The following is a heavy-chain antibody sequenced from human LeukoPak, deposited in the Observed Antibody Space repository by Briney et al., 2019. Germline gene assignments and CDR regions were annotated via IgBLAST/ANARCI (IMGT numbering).Heavy chain of an antibody. V-gene: IGHV3-74*03. CDR3: AREVASAAFDY. CDR1: GFTFSGYW. D-gene: IGHD5-12*01. Sequence: GGSLRLSCAASGFTFSGYWMHWVRQAPGKGLVWVSLIKSDGSNAMYADSVKGRFSISRDNAKNTLYLQMNSLRAEDTAVYFCAREVASAAFDYWGQGTPVTVSS. J-gene: IGHJ4*02. CDR2: IKSDGSNA.